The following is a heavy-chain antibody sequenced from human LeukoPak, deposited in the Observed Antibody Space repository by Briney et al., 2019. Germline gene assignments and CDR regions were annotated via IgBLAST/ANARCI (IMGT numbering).Heavy chain of an antibody. CDR3: ARGYITMTGGYFDL. V-gene: IGHV3-23*01. J-gene: IGHJ2*01. D-gene: IGHD3-10*02. CDR1: GFTFSSSA. CDR2: ISASGGST. Sequence: GRSLRLSCAASGFTFSSSAMTWVSQSPRKGLESDSTISASGGSTFFAASVKGRVTISRDNSKNTLYLHVNSLRAEDTAVYYCARGYITMTGGYFDLWGRGTLVTVSS.